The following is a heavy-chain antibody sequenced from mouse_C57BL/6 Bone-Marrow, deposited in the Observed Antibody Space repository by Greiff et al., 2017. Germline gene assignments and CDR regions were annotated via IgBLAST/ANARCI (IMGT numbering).Heavy chain of an antibody. CDR3: ARENGPLFDY. J-gene: IGHJ2*01. Sequence: VQLQQSGPELVKPGASVKISCKASGYSFTGYYMNWVKQSPEKSLEWIGEINPSTGGTTYNQKFKAKATLTVDKSSSTAYMQRKSLTSEDSAVYYCARENGPLFDYWGQGTTLTVSS. CDR1: GYSFTGYY. CDR2: INPSTGGT. V-gene: IGHV1-42*01.